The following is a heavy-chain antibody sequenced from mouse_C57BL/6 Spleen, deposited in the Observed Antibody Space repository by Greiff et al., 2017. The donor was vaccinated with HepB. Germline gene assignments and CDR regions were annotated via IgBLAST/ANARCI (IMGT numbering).Heavy chain of an antibody. J-gene: IGHJ2*01. V-gene: IGHV1-19*01. Sequence: VQLKESGPVLVKPGASVKMSCKASGYTFTDYYMNWVKQSHGKSLEWIGVINPYNGGTSYNQKFKGKATLTVDKSSSTAYMELNSLTSEDSAVYYCARGDYYGSSGFDYWGQGTTLTVSS. CDR3: ARGDYYGSSGFDY. CDR2: INPYNGGT. D-gene: IGHD1-1*01. CDR1: GYTFTDYY.